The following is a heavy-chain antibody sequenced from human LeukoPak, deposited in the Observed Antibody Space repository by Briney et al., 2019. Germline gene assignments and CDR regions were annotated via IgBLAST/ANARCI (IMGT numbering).Heavy chain of an antibody. CDR2: INPNSGGT. CDR1: GYTFTGYY. D-gene: IGHD3-22*01. Sequence: ASVKVSCKASGYTFTGYYMHWVRQAPGQGLEWMGRINPNSGGTNYAQKFQGRVTMTRDTSISTAYMELSRLRSDDTAVYYCARGTYYYDSSGYKNFDYWGQGTLVTVSS. V-gene: IGHV1-2*06. CDR3: ARGTYYYDSSGYKNFDY. J-gene: IGHJ4*02.